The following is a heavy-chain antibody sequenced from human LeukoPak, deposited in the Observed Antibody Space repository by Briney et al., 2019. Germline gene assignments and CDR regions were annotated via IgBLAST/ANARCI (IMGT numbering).Heavy chain of an antibody. CDR2: IYNRGTT. J-gene: IGHJ6*02. D-gene: IGHD2-2*01. Sequence: SEALSLTCTVSGGSIDNSHWTWIRQPPGKGLEWIGCIYNRGTTIYNPSLRSRLTISVDTSKNQLSLRLSSVTAADTAAYFCVRDSPTSPPAYYGMDVWGRGTTVTVSS. CDR3: VRDSPTSPPAYYGMDV. V-gene: IGHV4-59*12. CDR1: GGSIDNSH.